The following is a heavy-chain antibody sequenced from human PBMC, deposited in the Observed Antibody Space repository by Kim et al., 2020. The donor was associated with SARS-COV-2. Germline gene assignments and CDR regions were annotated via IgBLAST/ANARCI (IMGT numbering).Heavy chain of an antibody. CDR1: GFSVNSNQ. V-gene: IGHV3-66*01. CDR2: IYSDGGT. D-gene: IGHD6-19*01. J-gene: IGHJ1*01. CDR3: ALDPRSTIAVTATHYFIH. Sequence: GGSLRLSCVDSGFSVNSNQMSWVRQAPGEGLEWVSVIYSDGGTRYADSVKGRFTVSRDNSKNTLYLQMRSPTVDDTAPYFCALDPRSTIAVTATHYFIHW.